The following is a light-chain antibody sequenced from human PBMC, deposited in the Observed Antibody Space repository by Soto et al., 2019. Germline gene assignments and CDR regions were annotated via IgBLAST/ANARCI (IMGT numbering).Light chain of an antibody. J-gene: IGLJ2*01. Sequence: QSVLTQPASVSGSPGQSITISCNGTSSDIGSYDLLSWYQQHPGKAPKLMIYEVTKRPAGVSDRFSGSKSANTASLTISGLQVADEADYYCCSFASSGTIFGGRTKLTVL. V-gene: IGLV2-23*02. CDR1: SSDIGSYDL. CDR3: CSFASSGTI. CDR2: EVT.